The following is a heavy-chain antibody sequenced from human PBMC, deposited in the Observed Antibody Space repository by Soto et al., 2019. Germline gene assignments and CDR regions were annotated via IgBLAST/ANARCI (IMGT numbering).Heavy chain of an antibody. J-gene: IGHJ6*02. D-gene: IGHD2-15*01. CDR2: IIPIFGTA. Sequence: GASVKVSCKASGGTFSSYATSWVRQAPGQGLEWMGGIIPIFGTANYAQKFQGRVTITADESTSTAYMELSSLRSEDTAVYYCARDNCSGGSCNESHYYYYYGMDVWGQGTTVTVSS. CDR1: GGTFSSYA. CDR3: ARDNCSGGSCNESHYYYYYGMDV. V-gene: IGHV1-69*13.